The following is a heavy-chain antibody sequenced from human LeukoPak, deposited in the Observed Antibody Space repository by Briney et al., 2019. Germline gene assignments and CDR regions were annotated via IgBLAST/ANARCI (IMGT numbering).Heavy chain of an antibody. CDR3: ARDVVPAAMRSYNWFDP. CDR2: IYYSGST. D-gene: IGHD2-2*01. Sequence: TSETLSLXCTVSGGSISSYYWSWSRQPPGKGLEWIGYIYYSGSTNYNPSLKSRVTISVDTSKNQFSLKLSSVTAADTAVYYCARDVVPAAMRSYNWFDPWGQGTLVTVSS. J-gene: IGHJ5*02. CDR1: GGSISSYY. V-gene: IGHV4-59*01.